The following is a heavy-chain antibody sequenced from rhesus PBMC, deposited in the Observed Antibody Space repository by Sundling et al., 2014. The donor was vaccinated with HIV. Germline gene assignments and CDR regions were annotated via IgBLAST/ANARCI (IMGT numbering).Heavy chain of an antibody. Sequence: EVQLVESGGGLVQPGGSLRLSCVVSGLTFNNYYMHWVRQAQGKGLEWVGLIRDKANSYTTDYSAAVKGRFTISRDDSKNTLYLQMSSLTTEDTAVYYCTKPAGFYNDRGYWGQGVLVTVSS. J-gene: IGHJ4*01. CDR1: GLTFNNYY. CDR3: TKPAGFYNDRGY. V-gene: IGHV3-13*01. CDR2: IRDKANSYTT. D-gene: IGHD3-28*01.